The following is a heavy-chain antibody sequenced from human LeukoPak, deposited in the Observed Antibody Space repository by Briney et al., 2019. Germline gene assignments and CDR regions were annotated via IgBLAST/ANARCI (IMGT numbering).Heavy chain of an antibody. CDR3: AREPREQLGRGYFDY. D-gene: IGHD6-6*01. J-gene: IGHJ4*02. V-gene: IGHV1-46*01. CDR2: INPSGGST. Sequence: ASVKVSCKASGGTFTSYYMHWVRQAPGQGLEWMGIINPSGGSTSYAQKFQGRVTMTRDTSTSTVYMELSSLRSEDTAVYYCAREPREQLGRGYFDYWGQGTLVTVSS. CDR1: GGTFTSYY.